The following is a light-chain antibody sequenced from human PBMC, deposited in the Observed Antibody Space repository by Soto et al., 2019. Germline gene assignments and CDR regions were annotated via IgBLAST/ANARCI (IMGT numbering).Light chain of an antibody. CDR2: EVS. V-gene: IGLV2-8*01. Sequence: QAVVTQPPSASGSPGQSVTISCTGTSSDVGGYNYVSWYQQHPGKAPKLMIYEVSKRPSGVPDRFSGSKSGNTASLTVSGLQAEDEADYYCFSYAGSNNYVFGTGTKVTVL. CDR1: SSDVGGYNY. J-gene: IGLJ1*01. CDR3: FSYAGSNNYV.